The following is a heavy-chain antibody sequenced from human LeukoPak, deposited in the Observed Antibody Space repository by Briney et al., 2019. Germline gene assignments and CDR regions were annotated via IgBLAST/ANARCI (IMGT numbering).Heavy chain of an antibody. D-gene: IGHD2-8*02. CDR1: GFTFSSYS. V-gene: IGHV3-21*01. CDR2: ISSSSYI. J-gene: IGHJ6*03. Sequence: GGSLRLSCAASGFTFSSYSMNWVRQAPGKGLEWVSSISSSSYIYYADSVKGRFAISRDNAKNSLYLQMNSLRAEDTAVYYCARGASRGVDYYYYMDVWGKGTTVTISS. CDR3: ARGASRGVDYYYYMDV.